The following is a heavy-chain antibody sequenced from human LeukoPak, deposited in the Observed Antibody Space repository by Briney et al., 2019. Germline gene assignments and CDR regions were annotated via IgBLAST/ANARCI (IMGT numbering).Heavy chain of an antibody. J-gene: IGHJ5*02. CDR2: IYSDGGSP. CDR1: GFTLSDYW. D-gene: IGHD3-10*01. CDR3: ARGRGSYGWFDP. Sequence: GGSLRLSCAASGFTLSDYWMHWVRQAPGRGLVWVSRIYSDGGSPTYADSVKGRFTISRDNAKNTLYLQMNSLSVEDTAVYYCARGRGSYGWFDPWGQGTLVTVPS. V-gene: IGHV3-74*01.